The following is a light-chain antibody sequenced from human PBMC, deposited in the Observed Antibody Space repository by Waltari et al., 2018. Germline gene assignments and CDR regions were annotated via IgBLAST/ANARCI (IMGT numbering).Light chain of an antibody. CDR3: QQYDDWPPRFT. Sequence: RVMTQSPATLSVSPGESAILSCRGSQTVSRNLAWYQQKPGQAPRLLIYGASTRVTGTPARFSGRGSGTEFTLTISSLQSEDLAVYYCQQYDDWPPRFTFGPGTKVDFK. CDR2: GAS. CDR1: QTVSRN. J-gene: IGKJ3*01. V-gene: IGKV3-15*01.